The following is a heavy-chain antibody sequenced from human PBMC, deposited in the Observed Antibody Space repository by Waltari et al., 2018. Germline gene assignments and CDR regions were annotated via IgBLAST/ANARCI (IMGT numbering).Heavy chain of an antibody. CDR3: ARESVATKTIGY. D-gene: IGHD5-12*01. J-gene: IGHJ4*02. V-gene: IGHV1-69*13. CDR1: GGTFSSYA. CDR2: IIPIFGTA. Sequence: QVQLVQSGAEVKKPGSSVKVSCKASGGTFSSYAISWVRQAPGKGLEWMGGIIPIFGTANYSQKFQGRVTITADESTSTAYMELSSLRSEDTAVYYCARESVATKTIGYWGQGTLVTVSS.